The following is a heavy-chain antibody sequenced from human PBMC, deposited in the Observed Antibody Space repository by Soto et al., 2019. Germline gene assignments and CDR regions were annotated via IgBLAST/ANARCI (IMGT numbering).Heavy chain of an antibody. V-gene: IGHV3-48*01. Sequence: PXGSLRLCCAASGFTFSSYSMTWVRQAPGKGLEWISYISSSSITISYADSAKGRFTISRDNAKNSLYLKMDSLRAEDTAVYYCARSSELRIWGRGTMVTVS. J-gene: IGHJ3*02. CDR3: ARSSELRI. CDR2: ISSSSITI. D-gene: IGHD1-7*01. CDR1: GFTFSSYS.